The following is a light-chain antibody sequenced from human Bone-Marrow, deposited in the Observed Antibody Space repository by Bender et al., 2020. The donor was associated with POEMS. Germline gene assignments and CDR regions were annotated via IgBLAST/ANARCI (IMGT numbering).Light chain of an antibody. CDR2: EVS. J-gene: IGLJ2*01. Sequence: QSALTQPAPVSGSPGQSITISCTGTSSDVGTYSFVSWYQQLPGKAPKLVIYEVSKRPSGVSTRFSGSKSGNTASLTISGLQAEDEADYYCSSYAGFSTVIFGGGTRLTVL. CDR1: SSDVGTYSF. CDR3: SSYAGFSTVI. V-gene: IGLV2-23*02.